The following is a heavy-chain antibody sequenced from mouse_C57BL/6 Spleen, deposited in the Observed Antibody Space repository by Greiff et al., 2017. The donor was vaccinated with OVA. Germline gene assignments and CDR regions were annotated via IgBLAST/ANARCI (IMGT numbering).Heavy chain of an antibody. CDR3: TRGDYAWFAY. J-gene: IGHJ3*01. Sequence: EVQGVESGEGLVKPGGSLKLSCAASGFTFSSYAMSWVRQTPEKRLEWVAYISSGGDYIYYADTVKGRFTISRDNARNTLYLQMSSLKSEDTAMYYCTRGDYAWFAYWGRGTLVTVSA. D-gene: IGHD2-4*01. CDR1: GFTFSSYA. CDR2: ISSGGDYI. V-gene: IGHV5-9-1*02.